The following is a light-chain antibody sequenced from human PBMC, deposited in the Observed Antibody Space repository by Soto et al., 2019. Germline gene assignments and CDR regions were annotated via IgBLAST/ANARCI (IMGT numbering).Light chain of an antibody. V-gene: IGKV1-5*01. Sequence: DIQMTQSPSTLSSSVGDRVTITCRASQSISSWLAWYQQKPGKAPKLLIYDASSLESGVPSRFSGSGSGTEFTLAISSLQTDDFATYYCQQYNSYPYTFGQGTKLEIK. CDR3: QQYNSYPYT. CDR1: QSISSW. J-gene: IGKJ2*01. CDR2: DAS.